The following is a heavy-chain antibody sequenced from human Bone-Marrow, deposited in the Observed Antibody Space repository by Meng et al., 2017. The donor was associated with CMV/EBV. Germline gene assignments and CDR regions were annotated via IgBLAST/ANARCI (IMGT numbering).Heavy chain of an antibody. D-gene: IGHD3-16*01. CDR1: GFTFSSYE. CDR2: ITSSGRTI. J-gene: IGHJ4*02. Sequence: GESLKISCAASGFTFSSYEMNWVRQAPGKGLEWLSYITSSGRTIYYADSVKGRFTISRDNAKNSLHLQMNNLRAEDTAIYYCVQTLYWGQGTLVTVPS. V-gene: IGHV3-48*03. CDR3: VQTLY.